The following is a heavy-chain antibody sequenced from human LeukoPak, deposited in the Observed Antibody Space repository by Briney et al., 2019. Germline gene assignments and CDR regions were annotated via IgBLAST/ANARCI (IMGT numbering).Heavy chain of an antibody. V-gene: IGHV4-59*08. J-gene: IGHJ3*02. D-gene: IGHD5-12*01. CDR3: ARGGTKGGYSDHDI. CDR2: IYYTGST. Sequence: SETLSLTCTVSGGSISSYYWSWIRQPPGKGLEWIGYIYYTGSTNYNPSLKSRVTISIDTSKNQFSLKLSSVTAADTAVYYCARGGTKGGYSDHDIWGQGTMVTVSS. CDR1: GGSISSYY.